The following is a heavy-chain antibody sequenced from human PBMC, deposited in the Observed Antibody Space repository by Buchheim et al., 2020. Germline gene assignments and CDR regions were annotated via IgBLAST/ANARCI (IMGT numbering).Heavy chain of an antibody. CDR2: ISYDGSNK. V-gene: IGHV3-30*04. CDR1: GFTFSSYA. D-gene: IGHD1-26*01. J-gene: IGHJ6*02. Sequence: QVQLVESGGGVVQPGRSLRLSCAASGFTFSSYAMHWVRQAPGKGLEWVAVISYDGSNKYYADSVKGRFTISRENSKTTLYLQMNSLRAEDTAVYYCARGGGSYLYYYYYGMDVWGQGTT. CDR3: ARGGGSYLYYYYYGMDV.